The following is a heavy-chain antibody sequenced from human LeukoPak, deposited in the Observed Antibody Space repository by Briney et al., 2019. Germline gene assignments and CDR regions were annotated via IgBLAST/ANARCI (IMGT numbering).Heavy chain of an antibody. J-gene: IGHJ4*02. CDR1: SGSISSYY. V-gene: IGHV4-59*01. D-gene: IGHD1-1*01. Sequence: SETLSLTCTVSSGSISSYYWSWIRQPPGKGLEWIGYINYSGSTNYNPSLKSRVTISVDTSKNLFSLKLSSVTAADTAVYYCARVQRPLDGADYWGQGTLVTVSS. CDR3: ARVQRPLDGADY. CDR2: INYSGST.